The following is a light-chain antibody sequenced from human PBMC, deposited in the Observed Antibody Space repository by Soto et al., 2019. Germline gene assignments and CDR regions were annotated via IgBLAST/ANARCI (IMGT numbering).Light chain of an antibody. J-gene: IGKJ2*01. V-gene: IGKV1-6*01. Sequence: AIQMTQSPSSLSASVGDRVTITCRASQGIRDDLAWYQQRPGKAPKLLIYAASNLQSGVPSRFSGSGSGTDFPLIISSLQPEDFPTYYCLQDYDSPYTFGQGTKLEIK. CDR1: QGIRDD. CDR2: AAS. CDR3: LQDYDSPYT.